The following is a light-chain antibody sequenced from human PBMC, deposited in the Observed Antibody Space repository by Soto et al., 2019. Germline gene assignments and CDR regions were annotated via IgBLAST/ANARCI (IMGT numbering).Light chain of an antibody. CDR2: AAS. J-gene: IGKJ1*01. CDR3: QQYSDHWT. Sequence: IQLTQSPSSLSASVGDRVTITCRASQGISSYLAWYQQKPGKAPKLLIYAASTLQSGVPSRFSGSGYGTEFTLTISSLQPDDVATYYCQQYSDHWTFGQGTKVDIK. V-gene: IGKV1-9*01. CDR1: QGISSY.